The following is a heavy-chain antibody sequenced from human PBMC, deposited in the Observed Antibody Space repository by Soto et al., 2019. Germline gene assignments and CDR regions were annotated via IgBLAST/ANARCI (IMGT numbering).Heavy chain of an antibody. Sequence: EVQLLESGGGLVHPGGSLRLSCAASGFTFSSYAMSWVRQAPGKGLEWVSAISGSGGSTYYADSVKGRFTISRDNSRNTLYLQMNSLRAEDTAVYYCAKDGSSGWYRSSVYWGQGTLVTVSS. CDR1: GFTFSSYA. CDR3: AKDGSSGWYRSSVY. D-gene: IGHD6-19*01. V-gene: IGHV3-23*01. CDR2: ISGSGGST. J-gene: IGHJ4*02.